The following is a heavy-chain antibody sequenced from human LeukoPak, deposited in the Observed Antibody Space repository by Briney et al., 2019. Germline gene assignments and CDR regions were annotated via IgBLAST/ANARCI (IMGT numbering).Heavy chain of an antibody. J-gene: IGHJ4*02. CDR3: AKDMRSGYEPNFDY. Sequence: GGSLRLSCAASGFTFDDYAMHWVRQAPGKGLEWVSGISWDGGSICYADSVKGRFTISGDNAKNSLYLQMNSLRAEDTALYYCAKDMRSGYEPNFDYWGQGTLVTDSS. V-gene: IGHV3-9*01. CDR2: ISWDGGSI. CDR1: GFTFDDYA. D-gene: IGHD5-12*01.